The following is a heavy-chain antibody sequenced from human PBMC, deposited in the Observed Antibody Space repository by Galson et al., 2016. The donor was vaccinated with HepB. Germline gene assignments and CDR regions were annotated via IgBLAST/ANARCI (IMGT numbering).Heavy chain of an antibody. J-gene: IGHJ5*02. CDR2: IYSEGTT. CDR1: GFTVTRNY. Sequence: SLRLSCAASGFTVTRNYMRWFRQAPGKGLEWVSLIYSEGTTDYADSVKGRFTISRDSSKNTLFLQMNRLRVEETAVYYCGRDVGPWGRGDLVTVSS. V-gene: IGHV3-53*01. CDR3: GRDVGP.